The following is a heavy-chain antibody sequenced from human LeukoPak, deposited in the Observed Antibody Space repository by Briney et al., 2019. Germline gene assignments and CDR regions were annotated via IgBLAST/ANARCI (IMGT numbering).Heavy chain of an antibody. CDR3: AKAKSGSYSPFDS. CDR1: GFTFSSYA. D-gene: IGHD1-26*01. CDR2: ISYDGSNK. V-gene: IGHV3-30-3*01. Sequence: PGRSLRLSCAASGFTFSSYAMHWVRQAPGKGLEWVAVISYDGSNKYYADSVKGRFTISRDNSKNTLYLQMNSLRAEDTAIYYCAKAKSGSYSPFDSWGQGALVTVSS. J-gene: IGHJ4*02.